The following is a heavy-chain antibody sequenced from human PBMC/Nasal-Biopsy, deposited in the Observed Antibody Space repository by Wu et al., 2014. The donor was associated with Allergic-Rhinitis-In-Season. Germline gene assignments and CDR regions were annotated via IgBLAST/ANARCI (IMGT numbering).Heavy chain of an antibody. V-gene: IGHV3-23*01. CDR1: GFTFSSYA. CDR2: ITPSGSSI. Sequence: LRLSCAASGFTFSSYAMSWVRQAPGKGLEWISYITPSGSSIYYADSVRGRFTVSRDNDKNTVFLQMNSLRVDDAAVYYCAKDSGPGSGSYSWGNFDYWGQGIQVTVSS. CDR3: AKDSGPGSGSYSWGNFDY. J-gene: IGHJ4*02. D-gene: IGHD3-10*01.